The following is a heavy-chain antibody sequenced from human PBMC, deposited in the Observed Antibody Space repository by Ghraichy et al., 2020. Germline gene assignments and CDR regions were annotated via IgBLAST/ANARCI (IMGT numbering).Heavy chain of an antibody. CDR3: ARVTGIHNSTWYRGLWYFDY. D-gene: IGHD6-13*01. CDR2: TYYRSKWYN. CDR1: GDSVSSNSAA. V-gene: IGHV6-1*01. Sequence: SQTLSLTCAISGDSVSSNSAAWNWIRQSPSRGLEWLGRTYYRSKWYNDYAVSVKSRITINPDTSKNQFSLQLNSVTPEDTAVYYCARVTGIHNSTWYRGLWYFDYWGQGTLVTVSS. J-gene: IGHJ4*02.